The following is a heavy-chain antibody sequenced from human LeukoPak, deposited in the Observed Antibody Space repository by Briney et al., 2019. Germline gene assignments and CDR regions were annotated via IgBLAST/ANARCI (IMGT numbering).Heavy chain of an antibody. J-gene: IGHJ4*02. CDR2: ISYGSATI. Sequence: PGGSLRLSCAASGFTFSGYSMNWVRQAPGKGLEWVSYISYGSATIYYADSVKGRFTISRDNAKNSLYLQMNNLRDEDTAVYYCASPTAGTYYFDSWGQGTLVPVSS. D-gene: IGHD1-1*01. CDR3: ASPTAGTYYFDS. V-gene: IGHV3-48*02. CDR1: GFTFSGYS.